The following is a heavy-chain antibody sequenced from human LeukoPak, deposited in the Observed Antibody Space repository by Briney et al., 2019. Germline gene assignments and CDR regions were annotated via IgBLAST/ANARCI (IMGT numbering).Heavy chain of an antibody. V-gene: IGHV4-59*08. CDR1: GGSISSYY. Sequence: QPSETLSLTCTVSGGSISSYYWSWIRQPPGKGLEWIGYIYYSGSTNYNPSLKSRVTISVDTSKNQFSLKLSSVTAADTAVYYCASHLRFLEWLSTFDYWGQGTLVTVSS. D-gene: IGHD3-3*01. CDR3: ASHLRFLEWLSTFDY. CDR2: IYYSGST. J-gene: IGHJ4*02.